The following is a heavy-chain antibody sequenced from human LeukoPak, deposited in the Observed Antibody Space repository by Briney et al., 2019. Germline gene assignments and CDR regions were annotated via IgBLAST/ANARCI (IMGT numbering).Heavy chain of an antibody. CDR2: ISSNGGST. Sequence: GGSLRLSCAASGFTFSSYAMHWVRQAPGKGLEYVSAISSNGGSTYYANSVKGRFTISRDNSKNTLYLQMSSLRAEDMAVYYCARDLGSGWVDAFDIWGQGTMVTVSS. CDR3: ARDLGSGWVDAFDI. D-gene: IGHD6-19*01. CDR1: GFTFSSYA. V-gene: IGHV3-64*01. J-gene: IGHJ3*02.